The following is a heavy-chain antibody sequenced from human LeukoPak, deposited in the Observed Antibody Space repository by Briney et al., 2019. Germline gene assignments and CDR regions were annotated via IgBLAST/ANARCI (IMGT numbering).Heavy chain of an antibody. CDR1: GGSISSYY. V-gene: IGHV4-59*01. CDR2: IYYSGST. J-gene: IGHJ3*02. CDR3: ASRPAGTSFDI. Sequence: ETLSLTCTVSGGSISSYYWSWIRQPPGKGLEWIGYIYYSGSTNYNPSLKSRVTISVHTSNNQFSLKLSSVTAADTAVYYCASRPAGTSFDIWGQGTMVTVSS. D-gene: IGHD1-7*01.